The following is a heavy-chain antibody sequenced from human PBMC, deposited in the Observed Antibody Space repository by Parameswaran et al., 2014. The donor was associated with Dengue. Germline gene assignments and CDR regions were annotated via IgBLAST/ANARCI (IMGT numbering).Heavy chain of an antibody. J-gene: IGHJ6*02. D-gene: IGHD3-10*01. Sequence: KGLEWIGSIYYSGSTYYNPSLKSRVTISVDTSKNQFSLKLSSVTAADTAVYYCARGGYYGSGSYSVDVWGQGTTVTVSS. V-gene: IGHV4-39*07. CDR3: ARGGYYGSGSYSVDV. CDR2: IYYSGST.